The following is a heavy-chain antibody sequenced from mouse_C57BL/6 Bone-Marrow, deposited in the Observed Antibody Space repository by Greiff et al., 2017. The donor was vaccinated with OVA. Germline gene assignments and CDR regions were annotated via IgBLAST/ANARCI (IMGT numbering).Heavy chain of an antibody. D-gene: IGHD1-1*01. CDR3: AREDYYGSRDAMDY. V-gene: IGHV1-22*01. J-gene: IGHJ4*01. CDR1: GYTFTDYN. Sequence: VQLQQSGPELVKPGASVKMSCKASGYTFTDYNMHWVKQSHGKSLEWIGYINPNNGGTSYNQKFKGKATLTVNKSSSTAYMELRSLTSEDAAVYYCAREDYYGSRDAMDYWGQGTSVTVSS. CDR2: INPNNGGT.